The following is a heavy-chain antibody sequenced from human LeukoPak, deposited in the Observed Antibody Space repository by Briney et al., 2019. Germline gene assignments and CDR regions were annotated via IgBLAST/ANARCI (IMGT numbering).Heavy chain of an antibody. CDR1: GGSLSSYY. CDR3: ARALIAAAGKGFDP. CDR2: IYYSGST. Sequence: SETLSLTCTVSGGSLSSYYWSWIRQPPGKGLEWIGYIYYSGSTNYNPSLKSRVTISVDTSKNQFSLKLSSVTAADTAVYYCARALIAAAGKGFDPWGQGTLVTVSS. J-gene: IGHJ5*02. D-gene: IGHD6-13*01. V-gene: IGHV4-59*01.